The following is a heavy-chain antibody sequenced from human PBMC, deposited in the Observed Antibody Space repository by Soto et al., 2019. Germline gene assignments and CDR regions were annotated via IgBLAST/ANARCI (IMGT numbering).Heavy chain of an antibody. J-gene: IGHJ3*02. CDR1: GFTFSSYA. D-gene: IGHD3-10*01. Sequence: GGSLRLSCAASGFTFSSYAMSWVRQAPGKGLEWVSAISGSGGSTYYADSVKGRFTISRDNSKNTLYLQMNSLRAEDTAVYYCAKGSYGSGSHPPKLSDAFDIWGQGTMVTVSS. CDR2: ISGSGGST. CDR3: AKGSYGSGSHPPKLSDAFDI. V-gene: IGHV3-23*01.